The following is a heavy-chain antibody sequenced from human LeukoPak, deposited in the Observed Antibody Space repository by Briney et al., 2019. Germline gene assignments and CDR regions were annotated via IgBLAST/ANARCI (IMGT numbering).Heavy chain of an antibody. Sequence: SETLSLTCTVSGGSISAYYWSWIRQPAGKGLEWIGRIYTSGSTNYNPSLKSRVTMSVDTSKNQFSLKLSSVTAADTAVYYCARDAGTTMYYYYMDVWGKGTTVTVSS. V-gene: IGHV4-4*07. CDR3: ARDAGTTMYYYYMDV. J-gene: IGHJ6*03. D-gene: IGHD1-26*01. CDR2: IYTSGST. CDR1: GGSISAYY.